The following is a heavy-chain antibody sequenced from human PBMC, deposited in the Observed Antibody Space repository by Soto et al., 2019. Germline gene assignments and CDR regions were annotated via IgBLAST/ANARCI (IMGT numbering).Heavy chain of an antibody. D-gene: IGHD3-3*01. CDR1: GGSISSSSYY. CDR3: ASTGVPYYDFWSGPPG. Sequence: SETLSLTCTVSGGSISSSSYYWGWIRQPPGKGLEWIGSIYYSGSTYYNPSLKSRVTISVDTSKNQFSLKLSSVTAADTAVYYCASTGVPYYDFWSGPPGWGQGTLVTVSS. CDR2: IYYSGST. J-gene: IGHJ4*02. V-gene: IGHV4-39*01.